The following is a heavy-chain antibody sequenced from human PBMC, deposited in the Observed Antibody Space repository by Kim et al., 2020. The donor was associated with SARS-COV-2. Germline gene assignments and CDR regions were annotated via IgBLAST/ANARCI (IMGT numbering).Heavy chain of an antibody. CDR3: ARERWGGVDY. V-gene: IGHV3-74*01. CDR2: IKYDGSII. D-gene: IGHD1-26*01. J-gene: IGHJ4*02. Sequence: GGSLRLSCEVSGFTFSNYWMYWVRQAPGKGLVWVSRIKYDGSIINYADSVKGRFTISRDNAKNTLYLQMNSLRVEDTAVYYCARERWGGVDYWGQGTLVTVSA. CDR1: GFTFSNYW.